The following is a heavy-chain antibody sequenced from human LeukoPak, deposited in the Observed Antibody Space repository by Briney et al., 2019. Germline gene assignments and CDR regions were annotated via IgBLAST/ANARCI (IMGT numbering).Heavy chain of an antibody. CDR3: ARVGGYSYGQFDY. D-gene: IGHD5-18*01. CDR2: INPNSGGT. J-gene: IGHJ4*02. V-gene: IGHV1-2*02. Sequence: VASVKVSCKASGYTFTGYYMHWVRQAPGQGLEWMGWINPNSGGTNYAQKFQGRVTMTRDTSISTAYMELSRLRSDDTAVHYCARVGGYSYGQFDYWGQGTLVTVSP. CDR1: GYTFTGYY.